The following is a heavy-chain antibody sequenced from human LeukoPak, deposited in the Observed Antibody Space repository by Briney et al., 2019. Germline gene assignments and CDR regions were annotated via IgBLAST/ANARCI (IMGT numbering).Heavy chain of an antibody. V-gene: IGHV3-21*01. Sequence: GGSLRLSCAASGFTFSSYSMNWVRQAPGKGLEWISSISSSSSYIYYADSVKGRFTISRDNAKNSLYLQMNSLRAEDTAVYYCARDQRDGYNSFDYWGQGTLVTVSS. CDR1: GFTFSSYS. CDR2: ISSSSSYI. D-gene: IGHD5-24*01. J-gene: IGHJ4*02. CDR3: ARDQRDGYNSFDY.